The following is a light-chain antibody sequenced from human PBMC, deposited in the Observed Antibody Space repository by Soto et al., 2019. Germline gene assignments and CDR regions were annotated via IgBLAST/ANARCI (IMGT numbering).Light chain of an antibody. V-gene: IGLV2-14*01. CDR3: SSYTSSSTLGV. CDR1: SSDVGGYNY. J-gene: IGLJ2*01. CDR2: DVS. Sequence: QSVLTQPASVSGSPGQSITISCTGTSSDVGGYNYVSWYQQHPGKAPKLMIYDVSNRLSGVSNRFSGSKSGNTASLTISGLQAEDEADYYCSSYTSSSTLGVFGGGTKVTVL.